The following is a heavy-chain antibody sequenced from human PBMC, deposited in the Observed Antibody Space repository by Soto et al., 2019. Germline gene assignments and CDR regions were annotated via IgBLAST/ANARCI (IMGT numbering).Heavy chain of an antibody. CDR3: TTIPYCSSTSCPKAYYYYYMDV. CDR1: GFTFSNAW. D-gene: IGHD2-2*01. V-gene: IGHV3-15*01. J-gene: IGHJ6*03. Sequence: EVQLVESGGGLVKPGGSLRLSCAASGFTFSNAWMSWVRQAPGKGLEWVGRIKSKTDGGTTDYAAPVKDRFTISRDDSKNTLYLQMNSLKTEDTAVYYCTTIPYCSSTSCPKAYYYYYMDVWGKGTTVTVSS. CDR2: IKSKTDGGTT.